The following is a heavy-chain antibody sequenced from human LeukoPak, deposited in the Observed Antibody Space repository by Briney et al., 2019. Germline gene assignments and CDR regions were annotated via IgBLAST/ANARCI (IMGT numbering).Heavy chain of an antibody. Sequence: ASVKVSCEASGYTFTSYYMHWVRQAPGQGLEWMGIINPSGGSTSYAQKFQGRVTMTRDTSISTAYMELSRLRSDDTAVYYCARNSYCSGGSCYSGYYYYYMDVWGKGTTVTISS. D-gene: IGHD2-15*01. CDR2: INPSGGST. CDR3: ARNSYCSGGSCYSGYYYYYMDV. CDR1: GYTFTSYY. J-gene: IGHJ6*03. V-gene: IGHV1-46*01.